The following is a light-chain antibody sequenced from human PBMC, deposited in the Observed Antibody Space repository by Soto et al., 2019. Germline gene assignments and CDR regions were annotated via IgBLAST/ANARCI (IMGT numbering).Light chain of an antibody. CDR3: SSYAGSNNLGV. CDR2: EVI. V-gene: IGLV2-8*01. CDR1: SSDVGGYDY. J-gene: IGLJ2*01. Sequence: QSALTQPPSASGSPGQSVTISCTGTSSDVGGYDYVSWYQQHPGKAPKLVIYEVIKRPSGVPDRFSGSKSGNTASLTVSGLQAEDEADYYCSSYAGSNNLGVFGGGTKVTVL.